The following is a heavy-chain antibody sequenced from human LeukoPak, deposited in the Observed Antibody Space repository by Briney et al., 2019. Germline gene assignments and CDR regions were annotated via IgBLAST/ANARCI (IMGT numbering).Heavy chain of an antibody. CDR2: IYYSGST. CDR3: ARDRKQLGITDY. V-gene: IGHV4-59*01. Sequence: SETLSLTCTVSGGSISSYYWSWIRQPPGKGLEWIGYIYYSGSTNYNPSLKSRVTISVDTSKNQFSLKLSSVTAADTAVYYCARDRKQLGITDYWGQGTLVTASS. CDR1: GGSISSYY. D-gene: IGHD6-6*01. J-gene: IGHJ4*02.